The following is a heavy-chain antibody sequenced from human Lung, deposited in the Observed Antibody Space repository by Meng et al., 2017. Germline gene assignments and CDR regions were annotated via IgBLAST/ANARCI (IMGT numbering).Heavy chain of an antibody. CDR2: IWYDGSNK. CDR3: ARGRYSSSSAVVDY. J-gene: IGHJ4*02. CDR1: GFTFSSYG. D-gene: IGHD6-13*01. Sequence: QVQLVESGGGVVQPGRSLRLSCAASGFTFSSYGMHWVRQATAKGLEWVAVIWYDGSNKYYADSVKGRFTISRDNSKNTLYLQMNSLRAEDTAVYYCARGRYSSSSAVVDYWGQGTLVTVSS. V-gene: IGHV3-33*01.